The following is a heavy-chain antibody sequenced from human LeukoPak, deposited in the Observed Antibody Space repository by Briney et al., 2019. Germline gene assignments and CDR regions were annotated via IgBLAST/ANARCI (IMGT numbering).Heavy chain of an antibody. CDR1: GFAFSDYY. J-gene: IGHJ4*02. D-gene: IGHD1-26*01. CDR2: ISSSGSTI. CDR3: ARGSGSYSWNY. V-gene: IGHV3-11*01. Sequence: GGSLRLSCAASGFAFSDYYRSWIRQAPGKGLEWVSYISSSGSTIYYADSVKGRFHISRDNAKNSLYLQMNSLRAEDTAVYYCARGSGSYSWNYWGQGTLVTVSS.